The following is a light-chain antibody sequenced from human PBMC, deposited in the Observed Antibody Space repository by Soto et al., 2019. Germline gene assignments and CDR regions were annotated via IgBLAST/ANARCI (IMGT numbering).Light chain of an antibody. J-gene: IGKJ2*01. V-gene: IGKV3-20*01. CDR3: QQYGNSVLT. CDR1: QSVSSSY. Sequence: EIVLTQSPGTLSLSPGERATLSCRASQSVSSSYLAWYQQKPGQAPRLLIYDASSRATGIPDRFSGSGSGTDFTLTSSRLEPEDFAVYYCQQYGNSVLTFGQGTKVDIK. CDR2: DAS.